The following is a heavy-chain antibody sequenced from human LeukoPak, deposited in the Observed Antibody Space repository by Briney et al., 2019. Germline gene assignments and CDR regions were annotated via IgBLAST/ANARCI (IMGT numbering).Heavy chain of an antibody. Sequence: ASVTVSCKASGYTFTVYYMHWVRPAPGQGLEWMGWINPNSGGTNYAQKFQGRVTMTRDTSISTAYMELSRLRSDDTAVYYCARDLVSGLPQFQHWGQGTLVTVSS. CDR1: GYTFTVYY. D-gene: IGHD3-9*01. CDR3: ARDLVSGLPQFQH. J-gene: IGHJ1*01. V-gene: IGHV1-2*02. CDR2: INPNSGGT.